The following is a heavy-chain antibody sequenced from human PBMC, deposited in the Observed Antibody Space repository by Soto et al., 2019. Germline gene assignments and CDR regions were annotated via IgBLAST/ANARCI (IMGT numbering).Heavy chain of an antibody. CDR3: ARRHSATWLFDG. Sequence: PSETLSLTCAVSGGAISGRSNYWGWIRQPPGKGLEYIGSIYSGGSTYYNPSLKSRVTLSVDATQNQFSLRLTSVTAADTAVYYWARRHSATWLFDGWGLGTLVTVSS. CDR1: GGAISGRSNY. J-gene: IGHJ4*02. V-gene: IGHV4-39*01. D-gene: IGHD3-9*01. CDR2: IYSGGST.